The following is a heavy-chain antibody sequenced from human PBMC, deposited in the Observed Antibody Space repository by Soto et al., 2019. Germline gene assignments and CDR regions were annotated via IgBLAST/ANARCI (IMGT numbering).Heavy chain of an antibody. D-gene: IGHD3-22*01. CDR1: GFTFSSYA. J-gene: IGHJ4*02. V-gene: IGHV3-23*01. CDR3: AKDSSYYDSSGYYY. Sequence: GGSLRLSCAASGFTFSSYAMSWVRQAPGKGLEWVSAISGSGGSTYYADSVKGRFTISRDNSKNTLYLQMNSLRAEDTAVYYCAKDSSYYDSSGYYYWGRGTLVTVSS. CDR2: ISGSGGST.